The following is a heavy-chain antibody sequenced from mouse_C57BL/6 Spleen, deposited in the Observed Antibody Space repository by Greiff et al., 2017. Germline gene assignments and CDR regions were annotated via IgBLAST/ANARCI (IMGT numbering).Heavy chain of an antibody. CDR3: ARQSSGYYGSSGGFAY. Sequence: EVKLMESGGDLVKPGGSLQLSCAASGFTFSSYGMSWVRQTPDKRLEWVATISSGGSYTYYPDSVKGRFTISRDNAKNTLYLQMSSLKSEDTAMYYCARQSSGYYGSSGGFAYWGQGTLVTVSA. V-gene: IGHV5-6*01. CDR2: ISSGGSYT. D-gene: IGHD1-1*01. CDR1: GFTFSSYG. J-gene: IGHJ3*01.